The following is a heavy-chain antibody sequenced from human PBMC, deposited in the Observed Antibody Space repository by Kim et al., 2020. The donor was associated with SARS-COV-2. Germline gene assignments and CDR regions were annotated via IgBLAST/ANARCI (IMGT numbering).Heavy chain of an antibody. CDR3: SRGPRSGSFAY. J-gene: IGHJ4*02. CDR1: GFTFGDYA. CDR2: IRSKGYAGTI. Sequence: GGSLRLSCTTSGFTFGDYAVSWFRQAPGKGLEWVGSIRSKGYAGTIDSAASVKGRFAISRDDSKSIAYLTMNILRIEDTALYYCSRGPRSGSFAYWGQGT. V-gene: IGHV3-49*03. D-gene: IGHD1-26*01.